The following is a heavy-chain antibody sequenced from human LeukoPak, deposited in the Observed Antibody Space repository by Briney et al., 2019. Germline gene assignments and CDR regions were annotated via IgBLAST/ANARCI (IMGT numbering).Heavy chain of an antibody. V-gene: IGHV3-23*01. D-gene: IGHD6-13*01. J-gene: IGHJ5*02. CDR3: AKFKGAGSSYSFNWFDP. CDR2: ISGSGGST. Sequence: GGSLRLSCAASGFTFSSYGMSWVRQAPGKGLEWVSAISGSGGSTYYADSVKGRFTISRDNSENTLYLQMNSLRAEDTAVYYCAKFKGAGSSYSFNWFDPWGQGTLVTVSS. CDR1: GFTFSSYG.